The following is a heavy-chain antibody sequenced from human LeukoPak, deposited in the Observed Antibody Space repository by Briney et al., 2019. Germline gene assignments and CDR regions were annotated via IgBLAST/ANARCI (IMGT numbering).Heavy chain of an antibody. CDR3: ARGLFGESYDY. J-gene: IGHJ4*02. CDR1: GGSISSGGYY. D-gene: IGHD3-10*02. CDR2: IYYSGST. V-gene: IGHV4-31*03. Sequence: ASQTLSLTCTVSGGSISSGGYYWSWIRQHPGKGLEWIGYIYYSGSTYYNPSLKSRVTISVDTSKNQFSLKLSSVTAADTAMYYCARGLFGESYDYWGQGTLVTVSS.